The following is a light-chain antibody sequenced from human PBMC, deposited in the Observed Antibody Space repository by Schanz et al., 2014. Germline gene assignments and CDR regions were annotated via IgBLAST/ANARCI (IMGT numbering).Light chain of an antibody. CDR3: SSYVGSNNWV. V-gene: IGLV2-14*02. Sequence: QSALTQPASVSGSPGQSITISCTGTSSDVGNYNLVSWYQQHPGKAPKLMIYEGSRRPSGVSNRFSGSKSGNTASLTVSGLQAEDEADYYCSSYVGSNNWVFGGGTKLTVL. J-gene: IGLJ3*02. CDR1: SSDVGNYNL. CDR2: EGS.